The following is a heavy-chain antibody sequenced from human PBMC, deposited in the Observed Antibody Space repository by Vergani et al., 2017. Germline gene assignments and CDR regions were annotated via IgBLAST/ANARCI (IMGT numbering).Heavy chain of an antibody. CDR3: ASAAYDILTGYYDPSYY. D-gene: IGHD3-9*01. CDR2: ISGSGGST. CDR1: GFTFSNYA. Sequence: EVQLLESGGGLVQPGGSLRLSCAASGFTFSNYAMSWVRQAPGKGLEWVSAISGSGGSTYYADSVKGRFTISRDNSKNTLYLQMNSLGAEDAAVYYCASAAYDILTGYYDPSYYGGQGTLVTVSS. J-gene: IGHJ4*02. V-gene: IGHV3-23*01.